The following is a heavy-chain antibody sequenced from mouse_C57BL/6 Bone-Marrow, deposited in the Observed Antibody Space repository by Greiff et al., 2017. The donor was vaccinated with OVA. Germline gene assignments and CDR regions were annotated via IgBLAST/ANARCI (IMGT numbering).Heavy chain of an antibody. J-gene: IGHJ2*01. CDR1: GYTFTDYY. CDR2: IYPGSGNT. V-gene: IGHV1-76*01. Sequence: QVQLQQSGAELVRPGASVKLSCKASGYTFTDYYINWVKQRPGQGLEWIARIYPGSGNTYYNEKFKGKATLTAEKSSSTAYMQLSSLTSEDSAVYFGARGGDYGYDFDYWGQGTTLTVSS. CDR3: ARGGDYGYDFDY. D-gene: IGHD2-2*01.